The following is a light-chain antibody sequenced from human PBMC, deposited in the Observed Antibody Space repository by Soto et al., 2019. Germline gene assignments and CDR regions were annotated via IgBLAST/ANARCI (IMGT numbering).Light chain of an antibody. CDR2: GAS. CDR3: QQYGSSHT. J-gene: IGKJ4*01. CDR1: QSVSSSY. V-gene: IGKV3-20*01. Sequence: EIVLTQSPGTLSLSPGERATLSCRASQSVSSSYLAWYQQKPGQAPRPLIYGASSRATGIPDRFSGSWSGTDFTLTISRLEPEDFAVYYCQQYGSSHTFGGGTKVDIK.